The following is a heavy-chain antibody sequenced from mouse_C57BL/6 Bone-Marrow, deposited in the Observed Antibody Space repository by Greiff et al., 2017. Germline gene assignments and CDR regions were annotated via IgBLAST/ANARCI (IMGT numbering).Heavy chain of an antibody. V-gene: IGHV1-54*01. Sequence: QVQLQQSGAELVRPGTSVKVSCKASGYAFTNYLIEWVKQRPGQGLEWIGVINPGSGGTNYNEKFKGKATLTADKSSSTAYMQLSSLTSEDSAVYFGARCDYDYAMDYWGQGTSVTVSS. D-gene: IGHD2-4*01. CDR2: INPGSGGT. CDR1: GYAFTNYL. J-gene: IGHJ4*01. CDR3: ARCDYDYAMDY.